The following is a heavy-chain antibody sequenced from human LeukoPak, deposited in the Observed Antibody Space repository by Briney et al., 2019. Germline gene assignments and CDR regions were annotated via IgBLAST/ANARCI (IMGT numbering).Heavy chain of an antibody. CDR1: GGTFSSYA. J-gene: IGHJ4*02. CDR2: IIPIFGTA. D-gene: IGHD5-24*01. Sequence: ASVKVSCTASGGTFSSYAISWVRQAPGQGLEWMGGIIPIFGTANYAQKFQGRVTFTADESTSTAYMELSSLRSEDTAVYYCARHGYNSYYVDYWGQGTLVTVSS. CDR3: ARHGYNSYYVDY. V-gene: IGHV1-69*13.